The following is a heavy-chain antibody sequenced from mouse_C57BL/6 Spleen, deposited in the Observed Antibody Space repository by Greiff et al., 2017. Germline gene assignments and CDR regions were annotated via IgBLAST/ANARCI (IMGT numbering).Heavy chain of an antibody. CDR2: IDPSDSYT. CDR3: ARGSKVFAY. Sequence: QVQLQQPGAELVKPGASVKLSCKASGYTFTSYWMQWVKQRPGQGLEWIGEIDPSDSYTNYNQKFKGKATLTVDTSSSTAYMQLSSLTSEDSAVYYCARGSKVFAYWGQGTLVTVSA. CDR1: GYTFTSYW. J-gene: IGHJ3*01. D-gene: IGHD2-5*01. V-gene: IGHV1-50*01.